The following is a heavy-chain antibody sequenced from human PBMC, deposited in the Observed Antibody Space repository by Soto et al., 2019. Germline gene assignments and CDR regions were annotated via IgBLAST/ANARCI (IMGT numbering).Heavy chain of an antibody. CDR2: INHSGST. V-gene: IGHV4-34*01. J-gene: IGHJ5*02. D-gene: IGHD3-10*01. CDR1: GGSFSGYY. Sequence: SETLSLTCAVYGGSFSGYYWSWIRQPPGKGLEWIGEINHSGSTNYNPSLKSRVTISVDTSKNQFSLKLSSVTAADTAVYYCARAGRITMVRGFDPWGQGTLVTVS. CDR3: ARAGRITMVRGFDP.